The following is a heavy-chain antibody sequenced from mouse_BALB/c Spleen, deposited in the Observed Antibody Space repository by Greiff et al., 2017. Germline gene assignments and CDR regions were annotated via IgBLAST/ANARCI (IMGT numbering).Heavy chain of an antibody. CDR3: ARDGGYGNYEAWFAY. D-gene: IGHD2-1*01. V-gene: IGHV5-4*02. CDR2: ISDGGSYT. CDR1: GFTFSDYY. Sequence: EVQGVESGGGLVKPGGSLKLSCAASGFTFSDYYMYWVRQTPEKRLEWVATISDGGSYTYYPDSVKGRFTISRDNAKNNLYLQMSSLKSEDTAMYYCARDGGYGNYEAWFAYWGQGTLVTVSA. J-gene: IGHJ3*01.